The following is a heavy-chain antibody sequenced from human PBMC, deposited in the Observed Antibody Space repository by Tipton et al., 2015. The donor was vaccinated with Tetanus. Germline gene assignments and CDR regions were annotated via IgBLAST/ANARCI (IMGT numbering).Heavy chain of an antibody. CDR3: AKSSTRGTFFDF. Sequence: TLSLTCTVSGDSISSYYWSWIRQPAGKGLEWIGRIYIGGTTDSNPSLKSRVTMSLDTSQNQISLKLSSVTAADTAVYYCAKSSTRGTFFDFWGQGTLVTVSS. J-gene: IGHJ4*02. CDR2: IYIGGTT. CDR1: GDSISSYY. D-gene: IGHD3-10*01. V-gene: IGHV4-4*07.